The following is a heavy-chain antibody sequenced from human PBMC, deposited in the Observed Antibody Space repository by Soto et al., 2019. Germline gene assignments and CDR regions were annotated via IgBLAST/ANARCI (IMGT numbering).Heavy chain of an antibody. CDR2: IIPIFGTA. Sequence: SVKVSCKASGGTFSSYAISWVRQAPGQGLEWMGGIIPIFGTANYAQKFQGRVTITADESTSTAYMELSSLRSEDTAVYYCARGPNYYDSSGGFDPWGQGTLVTVSS. V-gene: IGHV1-69*13. CDR3: ARGPNYYDSSGGFDP. CDR1: GGTFSSYA. J-gene: IGHJ5*02. D-gene: IGHD3-22*01.